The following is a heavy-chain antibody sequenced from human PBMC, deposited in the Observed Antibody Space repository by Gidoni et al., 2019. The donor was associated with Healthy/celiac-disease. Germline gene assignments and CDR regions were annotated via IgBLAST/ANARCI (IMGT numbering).Heavy chain of an antibody. CDR1: GFTFSSNS. D-gene: IGHD6-19*01. CDR3: AREGRAVAGIFDY. Sequence: EVQLVESGGGLVTPGGSMRLSCADSGFTFSSNSMNWVRQAPGKGLGWVSSIISSSSYINYADSVKRRFTISRDNAKNSLYLQMNSLRAEDTAVYYCAREGRAVAGIFDYWGQGTLVTVSS. CDR2: IISSSSYI. J-gene: IGHJ4*02. V-gene: IGHV3-21*01.